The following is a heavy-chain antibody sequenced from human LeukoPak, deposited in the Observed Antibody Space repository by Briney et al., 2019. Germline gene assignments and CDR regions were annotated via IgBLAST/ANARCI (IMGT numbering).Heavy chain of an antibody. J-gene: IGHJ4*02. CDR2: IVVGNGET. Sequence: SVKVSCKASGFTFSTSGIQWVRQSRGQRLEWIGWIVVGNGETNYAQKFHDRVTISRDMSTTTAYMELSSLRSEDTAVYYCATAYYDTSREGLWGQGTLVTVSS. CDR3: ATAYYDTSREGL. V-gene: IGHV1-58*02. CDR1: GFTFSTSG. D-gene: IGHD3-22*01.